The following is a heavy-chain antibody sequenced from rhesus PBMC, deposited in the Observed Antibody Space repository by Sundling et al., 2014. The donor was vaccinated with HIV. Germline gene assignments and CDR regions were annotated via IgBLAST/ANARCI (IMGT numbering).Heavy chain of an antibody. CDR2: VYGSGGNT. CDR1: GASIRDNY. J-gene: IGHJ4*01. CDR3: ARELPGSGGFDY. Sequence: QVQLQESGPGLVKPSETLSLTCTVSGASIRDNYWSWSRQVPGKGLEWIGRVYGSGGNTDYDPSLKSRVVISIDTSKRQFSVRLRSVTAADTAVYFCARELPGSGGFDYWGQGILVTVSS. V-gene: IGHV4S2*01. D-gene: IGHD6-31*01.